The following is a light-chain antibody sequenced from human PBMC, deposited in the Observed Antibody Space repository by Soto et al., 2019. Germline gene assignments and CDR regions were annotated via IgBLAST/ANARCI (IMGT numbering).Light chain of an antibody. CDR2: GAS. CDR1: QSVSSSY. J-gene: IGKJ1*01. V-gene: IGKV3-20*01. CDR3: QQYGSSAGT. Sequence: EIVLTQSPGTLSLSPGERATLSCRASQSVSSSYLAWYQQKPGQAPRLLIYGASSRAPGIPDRFSGSGSGTDFPLTISRLEPEDFAVYHCQQYGSSAGTFGQGTKVEIK.